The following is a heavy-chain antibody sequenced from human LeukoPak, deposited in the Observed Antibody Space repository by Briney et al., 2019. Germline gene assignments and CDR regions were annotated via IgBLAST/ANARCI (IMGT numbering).Heavy chain of an antibody. J-gene: IGHJ4*02. CDR1: GFTFSSYG. D-gene: IGHD2-2*02. CDR2: IRYDGSNK. CDR3: AKWPYCSSTSCYTRQPDY. Sequence: GGSLRLSCAASGFTFSSYGMHRVRQAPGKGLEWVAFIRYDGSNKYYADSVKGRFTISRDNSKNTLYLQMNSLRAEDTAVYYCAKWPYCSSTSCYTRQPDYWGQGTLVTVSS. V-gene: IGHV3-30*02.